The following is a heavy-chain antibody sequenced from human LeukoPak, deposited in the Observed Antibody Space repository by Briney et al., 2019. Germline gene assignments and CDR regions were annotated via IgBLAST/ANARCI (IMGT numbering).Heavy chain of an antibody. Sequence: GASVKVSCKASGYTFTGYYIHWVRQAPGQGLEWMGRLNPGSGDTKYAQKFQDRVTMTRDTSISTAYMDLSRLTSDDTAVYYCARGTSSGNSNWFDAWGQGTLVTVSS. CDR1: GYTFTGYY. CDR3: ARGTSSGNSNWFDA. J-gene: IGHJ5*02. V-gene: IGHV1-2*06. D-gene: IGHD4-23*01. CDR2: LNPGSGDT.